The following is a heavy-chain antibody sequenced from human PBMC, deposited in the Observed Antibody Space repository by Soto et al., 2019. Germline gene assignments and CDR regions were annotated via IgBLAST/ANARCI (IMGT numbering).Heavy chain of an antibody. CDR2: ISAYNGNT. CDR3: ARVSRGYSYGYSFDY. CDR1: GYTFTSYG. J-gene: IGHJ4*02. Sequence: GASVKVSCKASGYTFTSYGISWVRQAPGQGLEWMGWISAYNGNTNYAQKLQGRVTMTTDTSTSTAYMELRSLRSDDTAVYYCARVSRGYSYGYSFDYWGQGTLVTVSS. D-gene: IGHD5-18*01. V-gene: IGHV1-18*01.